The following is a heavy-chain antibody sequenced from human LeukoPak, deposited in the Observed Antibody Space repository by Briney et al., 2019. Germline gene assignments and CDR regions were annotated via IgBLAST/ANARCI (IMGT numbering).Heavy chain of an antibody. V-gene: IGHV3-23*01. CDR2: ISGSGSST. D-gene: IGHD2-8*02. CDR1: GFTLSSYA. CDR3: TAGGVNTY. Sequence: GGSLRLSCAASGFTLSSYAMSWVRGAPREGREWVSAISGSGSSTYYADSVKGRFTISRDNSKNTLYQQMTRLRAEETAVYYWTAGGVNTYWGQGTLVTVSS. J-gene: IGHJ4*02.